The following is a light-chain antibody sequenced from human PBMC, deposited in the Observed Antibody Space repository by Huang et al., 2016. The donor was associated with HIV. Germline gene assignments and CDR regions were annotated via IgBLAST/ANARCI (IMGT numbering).Light chain of an antibody. CDR1: QGVSSN. CDR3: QQYNNWPRT. Sequence: EMVMTQSPDTLSVSPGERATLSCRASQGVSSNLAWYQQKPGQAPRLLISGASTRVPGIPARFSGSGSEIDFTLTIRSLQSEDSAVYYCQQYNNWPRTFGQGTKLEIK. CDR2: GAS. J-gene: IGKJ2*01. V-gene: IGKV3-15*01.